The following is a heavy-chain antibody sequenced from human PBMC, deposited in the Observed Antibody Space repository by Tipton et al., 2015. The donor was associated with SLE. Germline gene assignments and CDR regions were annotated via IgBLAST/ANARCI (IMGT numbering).Heavy chain of an antibody. D-gene: IGHD3-10*01. CDR3: ARASRGRVSTPDNLLRPGARFDY. CDR1: GGSFSGHT. J-gene: IGHJ4*02. CDR2: VNQSGGT. Sequence: TLSLTCGVYGGSFSGHTWTWIRQSPGQGLEWIGDVNQSGGTNYNPSLKSRVTISVDASNSQPSLKLFSVTAADTAVYYCARASRGRVSTPDNLLRPGARFDYWGQGTLTTVSS. V-gene: IGHV4-34*01.